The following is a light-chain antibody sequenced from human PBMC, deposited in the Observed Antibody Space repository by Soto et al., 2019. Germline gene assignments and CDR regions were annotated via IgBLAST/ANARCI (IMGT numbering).Light chain of an antibody. CDR1: SSDVGGYNY. V-gene: IGLV2-14*01. CDR2: DVS. Sequence: QSALTQPASVSGSPGQSITISCTETSSDVGGYNYVSWYQQHPGKAPKLMIYDVSNRPSGVSNRFSGSKSGNTASLTISGLQAEDEADYYYSSYTTSTSYVFGTGTKLTVL. CDR3: SSYTTSTSYV. J-gene: IGLJ1*01.